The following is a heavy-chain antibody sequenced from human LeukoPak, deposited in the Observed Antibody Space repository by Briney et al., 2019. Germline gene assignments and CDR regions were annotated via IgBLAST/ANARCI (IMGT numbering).Heavy chain of an antibody. J-gene: IGHJ4*02. CDR2: IKQDGSEK. CDR3: AREPYGDYFDY. CDR1: GFTFSGYW. D-gene: IGHD4-17*01. Sequence: GGPLRLSCAASGFTFSGYWMSWVRQAPGKGLEWVANIKQDGSEKYYVDSVKGRFTISRDNAKNSLYLQMNSMRAEDTAVYYCAREPYGDYFDYRGQGILVTVSS. V-gene: IGHV3-7*03.